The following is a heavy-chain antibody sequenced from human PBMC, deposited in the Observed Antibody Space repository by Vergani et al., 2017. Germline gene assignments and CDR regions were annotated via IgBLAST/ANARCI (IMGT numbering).Heavy chain of an antibody. D-gene: IGHD4-17*01. CDR3: ARGLAKNYGDYVGYY. V-gene: IGHV7-4-1*02. Sequence: QVQLLQSGSELKKPGASVRISCEASGYTFTNYPLIWVRQAPGQGLEFMGWINTNSGNPTYAPGFTGRFVFSLDTSVSTAYLQISSLKAEDTAVYYCARGLAKNYGDYVGYYWGQGTLVTVSP. J-gene: IGHJ4*02. CDR2: INTNSGNP. CDR1: GYTFTNYP.